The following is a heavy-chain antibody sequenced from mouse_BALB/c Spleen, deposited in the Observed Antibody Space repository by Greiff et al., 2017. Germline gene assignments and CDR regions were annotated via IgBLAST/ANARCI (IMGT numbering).Heavy chain of an antibody. J-gene: IGHJ2*01. V-gene: IGHV1-69*02. Sequence: VQLQQPGAELVKPGAPVKLSCKASGYTFTSYWMNWVKQRPGRGLEWIGRIDPSDSETHYNQKFKDKATLTVDKSSSTAYIQLSSLTSEDSAVYYCARDGNYFDYWGQGTTLTVSS. CDR1: GYTFTSYW. CDR3: ARDGNYFDY. D-gene: IGHD2-1*01. CDR2: IDPSDSET.